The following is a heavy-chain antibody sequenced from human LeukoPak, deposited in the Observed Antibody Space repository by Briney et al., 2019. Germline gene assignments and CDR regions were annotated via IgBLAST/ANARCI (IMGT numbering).Heavy chain of an antibody. CDR2: ISGSGGSP. V-gene: IGHV3-23*01. CDR3: AKGGKTIMCPTSCYDY. D-gene: IGHD2-2*01. J-gene: IGHJ4*02. Sequence: GSLRLSCAASGFTFSSNGMSWVRQAPGRGLEWVSVISGSGGSPDYTDSVKGRFTISRDNSKNTLYLQMNSLRAEDTAVYYCAKGGKTIMCPTSCYDYWGQGTLVTVSS. CDR1: GFTFSSNG.